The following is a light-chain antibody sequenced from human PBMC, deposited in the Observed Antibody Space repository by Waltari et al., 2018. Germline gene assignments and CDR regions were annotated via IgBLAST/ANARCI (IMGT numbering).Light chain of an antibody. V-gene: IGKV3-20*01. CDR3: QHYLRLPVT. Sequence: ELVMTQSPGTLSLSPGERATLSCRASQRISRTLVWYQKNPGQAPRLLIYAASARATGIPDRFSGSGSGTDFSLTISRLEPEDFAVYYCQHYLRLPVTFGQGTKVEIK. J-gene: IGKJ1*01. CDR1: QRISRT. CDR2: AAS.